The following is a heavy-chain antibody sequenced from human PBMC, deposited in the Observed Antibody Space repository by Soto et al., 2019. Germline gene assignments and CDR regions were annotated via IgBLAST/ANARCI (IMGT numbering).Heavy chain of an antibody. V-gene: IGHV3-23*01. CDR2: ISGSGGST. D-gene: IGHD6-19*01. CDR3: AKDRRGWYDAFDI. CDR1: GFTFSSYA. Sequence: EVQLLESGGGLVQPGGSLRLSCAASGFTFSSYAMSWVRQAPGKGLGWVSAISGSGGSTYYADSVKGRFTSSRDNSKNTLYLQMNILRAEDTAVYYCAKDRRGWYDAFDIWGQGTMVTVSS. J-gene: IGHJ3*02.